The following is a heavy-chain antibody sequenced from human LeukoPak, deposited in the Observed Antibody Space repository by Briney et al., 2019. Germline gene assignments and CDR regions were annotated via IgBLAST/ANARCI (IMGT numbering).Heavy chain of an antibody. CDR2: INHSGRN. V-gene: IGHV4-34*01. D-gene: IGHD1-7*01. Sequence: PSETLSLTCAVYGGSFSGYYWNWIRQPPGKGLEWIGEINHSGRNNYNPSLKSRVTISVDTSKNQFSLKLSSVTAADTAVYYCARATGTKVPPGYWGQGTLVTVSS. J-gene: IGHJ4*02. CDR1: GGSFSGYY. CDR3: ARATGTKVPPGY.